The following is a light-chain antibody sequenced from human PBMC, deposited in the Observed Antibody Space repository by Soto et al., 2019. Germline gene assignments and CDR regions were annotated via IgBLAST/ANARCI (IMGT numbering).Light chain of an antibody. CDR3: QQYGNSPLYT. J-gene: IGKJ2*01. V-gene: IGKV3-20*01. CDR2: GAS. CDR1: QSVSSSY. Sequence: EIVLTQSPGTLSLSPGESATLSCRASQSVSSSYFAWYQQKPGQAPRLLIYGASNRATGTPDRFSGSGSGTDFTLTISRLEPEDFAVYYCQQYGNSPLYTFGQGTKLEIK.